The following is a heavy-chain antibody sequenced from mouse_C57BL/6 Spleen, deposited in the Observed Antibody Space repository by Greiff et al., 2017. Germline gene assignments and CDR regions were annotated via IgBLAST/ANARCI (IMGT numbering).Heavy chain of an antibody. CDR2: ISYSGST. CDR1: GYSITSGYD. CDR3: AREGLRYSMDY. Sequence: DVQLQESGPGMVKPSQSLSLTCTVSGYSITSGYDWHWIRHFPGNNLEWMGYISYSGSTNYNPSLKSRISITHDTSKNHFFLKLNYVTTEDTATYYCAREGLRYSMDYWGQGTSVTVSS. J-gene: IGHJ4*01. V-gene: IGHV3-1*01. D-gene: IGHD2-2*01.